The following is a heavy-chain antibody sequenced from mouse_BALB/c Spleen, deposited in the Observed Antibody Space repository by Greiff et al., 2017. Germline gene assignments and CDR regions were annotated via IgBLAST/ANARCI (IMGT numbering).Heavy chain of an antibody. V-gene: IGHV5-17*02. Sequence: EVQGVESGGGLVQPGGSQKLSCAASGFTFSSFGMHWVRQAPEKGLEWVAYISSGSSTIYYADTVKGRFTISRDNPKNTLFLQMTSLRSEDTAMYYCARYRPYYAMDYWGQGTSVTVSS. J-gene: IGHJ4*01. CDR2: ISSGSSTI. CDR1: GFTFSSFG. CDR3: ARYRPYYAMDY.